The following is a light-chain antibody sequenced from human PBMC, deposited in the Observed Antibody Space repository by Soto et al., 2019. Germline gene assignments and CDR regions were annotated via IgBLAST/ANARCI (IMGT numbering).Light chain of an antibody. CDR1: QSVSSSY. CDR2: GAS. CDR3: QQYCCSPGT. Sequence: EIVLTQSPGTLSLSPGERATLSCRASQSVSSSYLARYQQKPGQAPRLLIYGASSRATGIPDRFSGSGSGTDFTLTISRLEPEDFSVYYCQQYCCSPGTFVVGSRVDIK. J-gene: IGKJ3*01. V-gene: IGKV3-20*01.